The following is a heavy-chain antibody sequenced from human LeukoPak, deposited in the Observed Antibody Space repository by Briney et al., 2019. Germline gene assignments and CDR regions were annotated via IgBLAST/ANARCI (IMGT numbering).Heavy chain of an antibody. CDR2: VKSKPDGGAT. D-gene: IGHD3-22*01. V-gene: IGHV3-15*01. CDR1: GFSLSDAW. CDR3: TTDHAWAHFYDSRGYYFDY. Sequence: PGRSLRLSRAAAGFSLSDAWMGWVRQTPGRGLEWLGRVKSKPDGGATDYTAPVEGRFTISRDDSKNILYLHLNSLKIEDTAVYFCTTDHAWAHFYDSRGYYFDYWGQGTLVTVSS. J-gene: IGHJ4*02.